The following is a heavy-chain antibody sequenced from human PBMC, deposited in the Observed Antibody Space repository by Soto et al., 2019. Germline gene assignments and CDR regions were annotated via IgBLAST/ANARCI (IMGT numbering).Heavy chain of an antibody. Sequence: PGGSLRLSCAASGFTFSSYWMHWVRQAPGKGLVWVSRINSDGSSTSYADSVKGRFTISRDNAKNTLYLQMNSLRAEDTAVYYCGRGDIVVVPAAPRRPYYYYYGMDVWGQGTTVTVSS. V-gene: IGHV3-74*01. CDR2: INSDGSST. CDR1: GFTFSSYW. J-gene: IGHJ6*02. D-gene: IGHD2-2*01. CDR3: GRGDIVVVPAAPRRPYYYYYGMDV.